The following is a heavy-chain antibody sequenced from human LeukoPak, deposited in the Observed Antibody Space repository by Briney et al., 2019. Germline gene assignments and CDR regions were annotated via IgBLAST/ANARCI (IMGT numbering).Heavy chain of an antibody. Sequence: PGGSLRRSCAASGATFSKYGMKWVRQAAGGGLEYVSGISRSGDITHYADSVKGRFTISRDNVKNTLYLQMNSLRAEDTALYYCATEGFYYWGPGTQVTVSS. J-gene: IGHJ4*02. CDR1: GATFSKYG. CDR2: ISRSGDIT. CDR3: ATEGFYY. V-gene: IGHV3-23*01.